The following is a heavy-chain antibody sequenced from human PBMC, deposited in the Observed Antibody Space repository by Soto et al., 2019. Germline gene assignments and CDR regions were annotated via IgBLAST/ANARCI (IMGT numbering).Heavy chain of an antibody. CDR2: ISAYNGNT. J-gene: IGHJ3*02. Sequence: ASVKVSSKASGYTFTSYGISWVRQAPGQGLEWMGWISAYNGNTNYAQKLQGRVTMTTDTSTSTAYMELRSLRSDDTAVYYCARDGPLYCSRGSCYSDAFDIWGQGTMVIVSS. CDR3: ARDGPLYCSRGSCYSDAFDI. CDR1: GYTFTSYG. V-gene: IGHV1-18*04. D-gene: IGHD2-15*01.